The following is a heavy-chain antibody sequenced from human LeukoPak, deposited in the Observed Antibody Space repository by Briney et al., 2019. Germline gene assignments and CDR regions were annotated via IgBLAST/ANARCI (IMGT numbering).Heavy chain of an antibody. V-gene: IGHV1-69*13. CDR1: GGTFSSYA. CDR2: IIPIFGTA. CDR3: ARFPSPGIAVAAFDY. D-gene: IGHD6-19*01. J-gene: IGHJ4*02. Sequence: SVKVSCKASGGTFSSYAISWVRQAPGQGLEWMGGIIPIFGTANYAQKFQGRVTITADESTSTAYMELSSLRSEDTAVYYCARFPSPGIAVAAFDYWGQGTLVTVSS.